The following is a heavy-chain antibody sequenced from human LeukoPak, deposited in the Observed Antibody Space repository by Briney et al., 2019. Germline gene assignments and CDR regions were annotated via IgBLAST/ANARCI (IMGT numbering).Heavy chain of an antibody. CDR2: IYYSGST. J-gene: IGHJ4*02. Sequence: SQTLSLTCTVSGGSISSGGYYWSWIRQHPGKGLEWIGYIYYSGSTYYNPSLKSRVTISVDTSKNQFSLKLSSVTAADTAVYYRARGGISIVALDYWGQGTLVTVSS. CDR3: ARGGISIVALDY. V-gene: IGHV4-31*03. D-gene: IGHD6-13*01. CDR1: GGSISSGGYY.